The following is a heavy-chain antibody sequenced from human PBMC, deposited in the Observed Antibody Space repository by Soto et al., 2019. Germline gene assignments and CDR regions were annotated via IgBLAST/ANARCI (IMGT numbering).Heavy chain of an antibody. CDR3: ARGFDYDILTGYSPYYYYGMDV. V-gene: IGHV4-34*01. CDR1: GGSFTGVY. D-gene: IGHD3-9*01. Sequence: SETLSLTSAVYGGSFTGVYWSWMRQPPGQGLEWIGEINHSGSTNYNPSLKSRVTISVDTSKNQFSLKLSSVTAADTAVYYCARGFDYDILTGYSPYYYYGMDVWSQGTTVT. CDR2: INHSGST. J-gene: IGHJ6*02.